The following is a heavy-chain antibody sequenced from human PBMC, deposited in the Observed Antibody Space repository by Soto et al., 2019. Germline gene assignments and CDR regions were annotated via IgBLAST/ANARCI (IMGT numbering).Heavy chain of an antibody. CDR3: ARTYGRNFDY. Sequence: SETLSLTCTVAGGSISRYYWSWIRQPPGKGLEKIGYIYYSGSTNYNPSLKSRVTISVDTSKNQFSLKLSSVTAADTALYYCARTYGRNFDYWGQGTLVTVSS. V-gene: IGHV4-59*01. CDR2: IYYSGST. D-gene: IGHD3-10*01. J-gene: IGHJ4*02. CDR1: GGSISRYY.